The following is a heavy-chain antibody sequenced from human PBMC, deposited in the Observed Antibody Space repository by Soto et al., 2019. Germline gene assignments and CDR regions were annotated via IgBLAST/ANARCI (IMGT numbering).Heavy chain of an antibody. CDR1: GFTFSSYE. D-gene: IGHD3-10*01. J-gene: IGHJ6*02. CDR3: AKDQVRGADYYYYYYGMDV. Sequence: SLRLSCAASGFTFSSYEMNWVRQAPGKGLEWVSYISSSGSTIYYADSVKGRFTISRDNSKNTLYLQMNSLRAEDTAVYYCAKDQVRGADYYYYYYGMDVWGQGTTVTVSS. CDR2: ISSSGSTI. V-gene: IGHV3-48*03.